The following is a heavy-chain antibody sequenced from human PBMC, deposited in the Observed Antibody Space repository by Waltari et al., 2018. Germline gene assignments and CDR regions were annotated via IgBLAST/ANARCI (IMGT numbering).Heavy chain of an antibody. V-gene: IGHV4-59*01. D-gene: IGHD3-3*01. Sequence: QVQLQESGPGLVKPSETLSLTCTVSGGSISSYYWSWIRQPPGKGLEWIGYIYYSGSTNYNPSLKSRVTISVDTSKNQFSLKLSSVTAADTAVYYCARVVMRFGVVISGAFDIWGQGTMVTVSS. CDR2: IYYSGST. J-gene: IGHJ3*02. CDR3: ARVVMRFGVVISGAFDI. CDR1: GGSISSYY.